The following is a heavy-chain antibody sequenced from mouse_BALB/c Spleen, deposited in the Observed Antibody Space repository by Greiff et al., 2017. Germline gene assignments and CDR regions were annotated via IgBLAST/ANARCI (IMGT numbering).Heavy chain of an antibody. Sequence: EVKLMESGPDLVKPSQSLSLTCTVTGYSITSGYSWHWIRQFPGNKLEWMGYIHYSGSTNYNPSLKSRISITRDTSKNQFFLQLNSVTTEDTATYYCARGGTTVVATRAMDYWGQGTSVTVSS. V-gene: IGHV3-1*02. CDR3: ARGGTTVVATRAMDY. CDR1: GYSITSGYS. J-gene: IGHJ4*01. D-gene: IGHD1-1*01. CDR2: IHYSGST.